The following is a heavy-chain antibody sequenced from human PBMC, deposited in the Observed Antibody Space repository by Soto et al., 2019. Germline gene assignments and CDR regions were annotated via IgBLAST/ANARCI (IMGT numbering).Heavy chain of an antibody. D-gene: IGHD6-13*01. CDR1: GGSISSYY. CDR2: IYYSGST. V-gene: IGHV4-59*01. J-gene: IGHJ5*02. CDR3: ARVGSSWYNWFDP. Sequence: SETLSLTCTVSGGSISSYYWSWIRQPPGKGLEWIGYIYYSGSTNYNPSLKSRVTISVDTSKNQFSLKLSSVTAADTAVYYCARVGSSWYNWFDPWGQGTLVTVSS.